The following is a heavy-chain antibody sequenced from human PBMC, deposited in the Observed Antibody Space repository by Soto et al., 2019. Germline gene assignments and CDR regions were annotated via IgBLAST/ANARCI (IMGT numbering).Heavy chain of an antibody. J-gene: IGHJ4*02. CDR2: IKTSGDSI. CDR1: GFAFSSCV. CDR3: TKDVTGDIGADY. D-gene: IGHD2-21*02. V-gene: IGHV3-23*01. Sequence: PGGSLRLSCAASGFAFSSCVMSWVRQAPGKGLEWVSTIKTSGDSILYADPVKGRFTASRDDSRSTLYLQMDSLRAEDTATYYCTKDVTGDIGADYWGPGTPVTVSS.